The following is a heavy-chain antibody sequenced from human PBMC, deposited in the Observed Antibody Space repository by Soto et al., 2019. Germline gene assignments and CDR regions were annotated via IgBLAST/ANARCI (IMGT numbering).Heavy chain of an antibody. Sequence: GGSLRLSCAASGFTFSSYAMSWVRQAPGKGLEWISGISGIGDSTYYADSVKGRFTISRDNSKNTLYLQMNSLRGEDTAVYYCATAYNYAPFDPWGQGTLVT. J-gene: IGHJ5*02. D-gene: IGHD2-2*01. CDR1: GFTFSSYA. V-gene: IGHV3-23*01. CDR2: ISGIGDST. CDR3: ATAYNYAPFDP.